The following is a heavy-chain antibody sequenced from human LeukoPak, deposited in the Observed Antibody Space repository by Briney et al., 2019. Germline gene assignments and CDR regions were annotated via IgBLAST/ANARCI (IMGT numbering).Heavy chain of an antibody. CDR1: GFTFSSYA. CDR3: LRGDRRDY. Sequence: GGSLRLSCAASGFTFSSYAMHWVRQAPGKGLEWVAVISYDGSNKYYADSVKGRFIISRDNAKDSLYLQMNSLRVEGTAVYYCLRGDRRDYWGQGTLVTVSS. J-gene: IGHJ4*02. CDR2: ISYDGSNK. V-gene: IGHV3-30*04.